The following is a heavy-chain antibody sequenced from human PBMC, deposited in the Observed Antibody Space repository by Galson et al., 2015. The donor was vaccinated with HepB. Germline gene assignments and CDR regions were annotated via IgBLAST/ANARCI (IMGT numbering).Heavy chain of an antibody. J-gene: IGHJ5*02. Sequence: QSGAEVKKPGESLRISCKGSGYSFTSYWISWVRQMPGKGLEWMGRIDPSDSDTNYSPSFQGHVTISVEKSISTAYLQWSSLKASDTAMYYCARPVRGSRWWFDPWGQGTLVTVSS. CDR2: IDPSDSDT. V-gene: IGHV5-10-1*01. D-gene: IGHD4-17*01. CDR3: ARPVRGSRWWFDP. CDR1: GYSFTSYW.